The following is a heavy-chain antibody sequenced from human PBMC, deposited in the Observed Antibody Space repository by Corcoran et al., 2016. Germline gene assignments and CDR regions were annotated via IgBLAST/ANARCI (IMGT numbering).Heavy chain of an antibody. Sequence: EVQLVESGGGLVKPGGSLRLSCAASGFTFSNAWMSWVRQAPGKGLEWVGRIKSKTDGGTTDYAAPVKGRFTISRDDSKNTLYLQMNSLKTEDTAVYYCTIYPYYYDSSGYCTTDYWGQGTLVTVSS. J-gene: IGHJ4*02. CDR2: IKSKTDGGTT. CDR1: GFTFSNAW. D-gene: IGHD3-22*01. CDR3: TIYPYYYDSSGYCTTDY. V-gene: IGHV3-15*01.